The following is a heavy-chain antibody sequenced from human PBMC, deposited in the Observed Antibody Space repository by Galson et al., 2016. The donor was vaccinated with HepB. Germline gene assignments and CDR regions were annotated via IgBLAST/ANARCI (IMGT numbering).Heavy chain of an antibody. Sequence: SVKVSCKASEYTLTSYYMHWVRQAPGQGLEWVGIINPVDVGTTYAQKFQGRITVTKDTSTSTVYMELTSLTSEDTAVYYCAIASGSFDYWGQGTLVTVSS. D-gene: IGHD1-26*01. CDR1: EYTLTSYY. CDR3: AIASGSFDY. CDR2: INPVDVGT. V-gene: IGHV1-46*01. J-gene: IGHJ4*02.